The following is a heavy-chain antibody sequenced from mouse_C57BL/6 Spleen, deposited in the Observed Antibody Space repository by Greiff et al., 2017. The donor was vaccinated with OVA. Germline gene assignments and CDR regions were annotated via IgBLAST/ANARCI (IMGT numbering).Heavy chain of an antibody. Sequence: EVQLQESVAELVRPGASVKLSCTASGFNFKNTYMHWVKQRPEQGLEWIGMIDPANGTTKYAPKFQGKATLTVDTSSNTAYLQLSSLPSEDTAIYCCTGYISLSGWYFDVWGTGTTVTVSS. CDR1: GFNFKNTY. D-gene: IGHD1-3*01. V-gene: IGHV14-3*01. J-gene: IGHJ1*03. CDR2: IDPANGTT. CDR3: TGYISLSGWYFDV.